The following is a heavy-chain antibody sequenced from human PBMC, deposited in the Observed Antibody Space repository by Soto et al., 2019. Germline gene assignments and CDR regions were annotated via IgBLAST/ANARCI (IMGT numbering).Heavy chain of an antibody. CDR2: IYWDDDK. Sequence: QITLKESGPTLVKPTQTLTLTCTFSGFSLSTSGVGVGWIRQPPGKALEWLALIYWDDDKRYSPSLKSRLTNTXXTPKNQAVLTMTNMDPVDTATYYCAHRNQDIVFQHWGQGTLVTVSS. V-gene: IGHV2-5*02. CDR3: AHRNQDIVFQH. J-gene: IGHJ1*01. CDR1: GFSLSTSGVG. D-gene: IGHD2-15*01.